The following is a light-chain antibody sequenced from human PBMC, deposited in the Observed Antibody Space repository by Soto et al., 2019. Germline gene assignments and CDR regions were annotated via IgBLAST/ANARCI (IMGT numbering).Light chain of an antibody. CDR3: CSYAGSYV. Sequence: QSVLTQPASVSGSPGQSITISRTGTSSDVGGYNYVSWYQQHPGKAPKLMIYEVSNRPSGVSNRFSGSKSGNTASLTISGLQAEDEADYYCCSYAGSYVFGTGTKVTVL. J-gene: IGLJ1*01. V-gene: IGLV2-14*01. CDR2: EVS. CDR1: SSDVGGYNY.